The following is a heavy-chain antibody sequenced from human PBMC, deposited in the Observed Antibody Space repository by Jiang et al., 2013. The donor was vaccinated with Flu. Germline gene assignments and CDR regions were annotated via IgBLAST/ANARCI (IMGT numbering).Heavy chain of an antibody. CDR3: ARIPPGQLWTFDY. CDR1: GFSLSTSGMC. J-gene: IGHJ4*02. CDR2: IDWDDDK. Sequence: KPTQTLTLTXTFSGFSLSTSGMCVSWIRQPPGKALEWLARIDWDDDKYYSTSLKTRLTISKDPSKNQVVLTMTNMDPVDTATYYCARIPPGQLWTFDYWGQGTLVTVSS. D-gene: IGHD5-18*01. V-gene: IGHV2-70*11.